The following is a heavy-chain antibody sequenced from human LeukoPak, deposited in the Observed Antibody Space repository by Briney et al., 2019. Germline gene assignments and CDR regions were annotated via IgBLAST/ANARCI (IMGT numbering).Heavy chain of an antibody. CDR3: AREQAPEPKMATINAFDI. J-gene: IGHJ3*02. D-gene: IGHD5-24*01. V-gene: IGHV4-59*01. CDR2: IYYSGST. CDR1: GGSISSYY. Sequence: SETLSLTCTVSGGSISSYYWSWIRQPPGKGLEWIGYIYYSGSTNYNPSLKSRVTISVDTSKNQFSLKLSSVTAADTAVYYCAREQAPEPKMATINAFDIWGQGTMVTVSS.